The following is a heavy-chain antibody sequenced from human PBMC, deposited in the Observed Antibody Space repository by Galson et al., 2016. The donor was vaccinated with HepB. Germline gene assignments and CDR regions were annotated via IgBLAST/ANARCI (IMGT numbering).Heavy chain of an antibody. D-gene: IGHD3-22*01. CDR1: GYNFTNFW. J-gene: IGHJ4*02. CDR2: IDPSDSDT. V-gene: IGHV5-51*03. CDR3: ARLGFYDSGIDY. Sequence: QSGAEVKKPGDSLKISCKASGYNFTNFWIGWVRQMPGKGLEWVAIIDPSDSDTKYSPSFQGQVTTSADKSVNTAYLQWSSLQASDTAIYFCARLGFYDSGIDYWGQGTVVIVSS.